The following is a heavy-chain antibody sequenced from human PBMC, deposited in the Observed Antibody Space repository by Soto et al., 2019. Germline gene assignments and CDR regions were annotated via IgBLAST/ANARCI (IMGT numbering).Heavy chain of an antibody. D-gene: IGHD6-13*01. Sequence: ASVKVSCKVSGYTLTELSMHWVRQAPGKGLEWMGGFDPEDGETIYAQKFQGRVTMTDDTSTDTAYMELSSLRSEDTAVYYCATVLYGSSSWSSWFDPWGQGTMVTVSS. CDR2: FDPEDGET. V-gene: IGHV1-24*01. CDR3: ATVLYGSSSWSSWFDP. J-gene: IGHJ5*02. CDR1: GYTLTELS.